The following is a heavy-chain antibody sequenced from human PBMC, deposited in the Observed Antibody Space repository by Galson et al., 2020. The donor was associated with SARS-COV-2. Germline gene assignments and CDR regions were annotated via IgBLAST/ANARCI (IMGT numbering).Heavy chain of an antibody. V-gene: IGHV3-30-3*01. CDR1: GFTFSSYA. Sequence: GESLKISCAASGFTFSSYAMHWVRQAPGKGLEWVAVISYDGNNKYYADSVKGRFTISRDNSKNTLYLQMNSLRAEDTAVYYCARPSTSGYSSGWYDPWFDPWGQGTLVTVSS. J-gene: IGHJ5*02. D-gene: IGHD6-19*01. CDR2: ISYDGNNK. CDR3: ARPSTSGYSSGWYDPWFDP.